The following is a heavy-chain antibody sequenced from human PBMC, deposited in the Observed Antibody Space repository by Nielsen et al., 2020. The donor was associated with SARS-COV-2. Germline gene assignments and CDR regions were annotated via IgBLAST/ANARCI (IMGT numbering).Heavy chain of an antibody. CDR2: INPSGGST. CDR3: ARTGRNMVNYYGMDV. V-gene: IGHV1-46*01. D-gene: IGHD5-18*01. Sequence: ASVKVSCKASGYTFTTNYIHWVQQAPGQGLEWMGIINPSGGSTSYAQKFQGRVTMTRDTSTSTVYMELSSLRSEDTAVYYCARTGRNMVNYYGMDVWGQGTTVTVSS. J-gene: IGHJ6*02. CDR1: GYTFTTNY.